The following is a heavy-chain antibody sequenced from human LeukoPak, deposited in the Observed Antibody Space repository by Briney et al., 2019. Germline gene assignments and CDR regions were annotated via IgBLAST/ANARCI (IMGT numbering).Heavy chain of an antibody. CDR3: AKDTGVSYMDV. V-gene: IGHV3-30*18. J-gene: IGHJ6*03. CDR1: GFSFGSYG. D-gene: IGHD7-27*01. CDR2: ISHEGSGK. Sequence: PGMPLRLSCAASGFSFGSYGIHWVRQAPGKGLEWVAVISHEGSGKYHADSVRGRFTISRDNSKNTLYLQMNSLRAEDTAVYYCAKDTGVSYMDVWGKGTTVTVSS.